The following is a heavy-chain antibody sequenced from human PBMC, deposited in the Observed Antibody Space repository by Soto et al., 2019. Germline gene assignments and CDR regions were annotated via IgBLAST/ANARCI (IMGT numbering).Heavy chain of an antibody. J-gene: IGHJ6*02. CDR2: IRGKTDTYAT. D-gene: IGHD6-13*01. CDR1: GFTFSGSS. CDR3: TKRIGAYAMDV. Sequence: GSLRLSCAASGFTFSGSSMHWVRQASSKGLEWVGRIRGKTDTYATAYAAPVRGRFTISRDDSKNTAYLQMNSLKTEDTAVYFCTKRIGAYAMDVCGQGTTLTVSS. V-gene: IGHV3-73*01.